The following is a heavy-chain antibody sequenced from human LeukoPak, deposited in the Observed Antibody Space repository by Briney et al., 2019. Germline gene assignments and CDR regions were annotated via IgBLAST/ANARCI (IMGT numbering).Heavy chain of an antibody. CDR1: GFTFSIYA. V-gene: IGHV3-23*01. J-gene: IGHJ4*02. CDR2: ITGNSGDT. CDR3: AKGQTSESRFDY. Sequence: PGGSLRLSCAASGFTSGFTFSIYAMSWVRQTPGKGLEWVSVITGNSGDTYYADSVKGRFTISRDSSKNTLYLQMNSLRAEDTAVYYCAKGQTSESRFDYWGQGTLVTVSS.